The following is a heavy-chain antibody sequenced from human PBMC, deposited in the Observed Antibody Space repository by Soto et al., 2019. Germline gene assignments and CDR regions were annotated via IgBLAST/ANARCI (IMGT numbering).Heavy chain of an antibody. V-gene: IGHV1-8*01. Sequence: ASVKVSCKASGNTFTSYDINWVRQATGQGLEWMGWMNPNSGNTGYAQKFQGRVTMTRNTSISTAYMELSSLRSEDTAVYYCARAGARLLRFLEWQKSRTYYYYYMDVWGKGTTVTVSS. CDR3: ARAGARLLRFLEWQKSRTYYYYYMDV. CDR1: GNTFTSYD. J-gene: IGHJ6*03. CDR2: MNPNSGNT. D-gene: IGHD3-3*01.